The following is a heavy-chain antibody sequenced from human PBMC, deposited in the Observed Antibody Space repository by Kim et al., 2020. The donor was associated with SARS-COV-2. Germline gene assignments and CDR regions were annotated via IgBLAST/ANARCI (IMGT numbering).Heavy chain of an antibody. Sequence: SYIYYADSVKGRFTISRDNAKNSLYLQMNSLRAEDTAVYYCAIPFLERVVWGQGTTVTVSS. CDR2: SYI. CDR3: AIPFLERVV. V-gene: IGHV3-21*01. J-gene: IGHJ6*02.